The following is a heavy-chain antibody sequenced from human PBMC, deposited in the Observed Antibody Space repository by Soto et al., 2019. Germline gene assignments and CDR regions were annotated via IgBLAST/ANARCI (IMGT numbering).Heavy chain of an antibody. CDR3: AKDLRG. D-gene: IGHD3-10*01. J-gene: IGHJ4*02. CDR1: GFTFSSYG. CDR2: ISYDGSNK. Sequence: PGGSLRLSCAASGFTFSSYGMHWVRQAPGKGLEWVAVISYDGSNKYYADSVKGRFTISRDNSKNTLYLQMNSLRAEDTAVYYCAKDLRGWGQGTLVTVS. V-gene: IGHV3-30*18.